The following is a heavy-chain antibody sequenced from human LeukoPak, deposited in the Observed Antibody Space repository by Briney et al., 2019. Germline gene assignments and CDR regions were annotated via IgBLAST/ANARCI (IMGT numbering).Heavy chain of an antibody. J-gene: IGHJ4*02. Sequence: GGSLRLSCAASGFTFSNAWMSWVRQAPGKGLEWVGRIKSKTDGGTTDYAAPVKGRFTISRDDSKNTLYLQMNSLKTEDTAVYYCTTTLHYYDSSGYLGDFDYWGQGTLVTVSS. D-gene: IGHD3-22*01. CDR2: IKSKTDGGTT. CDR1: GFTFSNAW. CDR3: TTTLHYYDSSGYLGDFDY. V-gene: IGHV3-15*01.